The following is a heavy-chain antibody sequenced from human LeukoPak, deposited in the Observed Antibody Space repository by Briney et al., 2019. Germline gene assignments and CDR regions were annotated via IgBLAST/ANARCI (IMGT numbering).Heavy chain of an antibody. J-gene: IGHJ4*02. CDR2: LSRSTTTI. Sequence: GGSLRLSCAASGFTFNIYSMNWVRQAPGKGLEWISYLSRSTTTIYYADSVKGRFTISRDNAKNSLYLQMNSLRAEDTAIYYCARSGWYDYFDYLGQGSVVTVSS. CDR1: GFTFNIYS. D-gene: IGHD6-19*01. CDR3: ARSGWYDYFDY. V-gene: IGHV3-48*01.